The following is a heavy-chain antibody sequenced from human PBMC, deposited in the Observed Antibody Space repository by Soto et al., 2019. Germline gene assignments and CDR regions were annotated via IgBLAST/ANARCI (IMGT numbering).Heavy chain of an antibody. D-gene: IGHD5-18*01. J-gene: IGHJ6*02. Sequence: GGSLRLSCAASGFTFSSYGMHWVRQAPGKGLEWVAVISYDGSNKYYADSVKGRFTISRDNSKNTLYLQMNSLRAEDTAVYYCAKEGYSYGPEYVFYYYGMDVWGQGTTVTVSS. V-gene: IGHV3-30*18. CDR3: AKEGYSYGPEYVFYYYGMDV. CDR1: GFTFSSYG. CDR2: ISYDGSNK.